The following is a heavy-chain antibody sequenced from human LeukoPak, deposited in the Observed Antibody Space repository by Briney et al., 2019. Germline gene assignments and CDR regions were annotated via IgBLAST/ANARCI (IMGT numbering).Heavy chain of an antibody. Sequence: GESLKISCKGYIYSFTSYWIGWVPQLPGKGLEWMGIINPADSDTRYSPSFQGQVTISTDKSISTAYLQWSSLKASDTAMYYCARLGDYGMDVWGQGTTVAVSS. CDR1: IYSFTSYW. CDR3: ARLGDYGMDV. V-gene: IGHV5-51*01. CDR2: INPADSDT. J-gene: IGHJ6*02.